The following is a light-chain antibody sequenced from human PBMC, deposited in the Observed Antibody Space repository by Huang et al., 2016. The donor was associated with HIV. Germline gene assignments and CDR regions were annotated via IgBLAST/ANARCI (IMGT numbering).Light chain of an antibody. CDR2: AAS. V-gene: IGKV2-29*02. CDR1: QSLLHRVAKTY. J-gene: IGKJ5*01. Sequence: IVMTQTPLSLPVTPGQPASMSCKSSQSLLHRVAKTYLYWYLQKQGQSPQLLIYAASSRLSGVPDRFTGGGSGTDFTLNISRVEADDVGVYYCMQGIHPITFGQETRLDIK. CDR3: MQGIHPIT.